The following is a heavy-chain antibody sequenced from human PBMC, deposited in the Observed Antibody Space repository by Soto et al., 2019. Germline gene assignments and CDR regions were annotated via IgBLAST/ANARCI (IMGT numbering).Heavy chain of an antibody. D-gene: IGHD2-21*02. V-gene: IGHV3-33*01. J-gene: IGHJ4*02. CDR2: IWYDGSNK. Sequence: GGSLRLSCAASGFTFSSYGMHWVRQAPGKGLEWVAVIWYDGSNKYYADSVKGRFTISRDNSKNTLYLQMNSLRAEDTAVYYCARDHLAYCGGDCYLGYFDYWGQGTLVTVSS. CDR3: ARDHLAYCGGDCYLGYFDY. CDR1: GFTFSSYG.